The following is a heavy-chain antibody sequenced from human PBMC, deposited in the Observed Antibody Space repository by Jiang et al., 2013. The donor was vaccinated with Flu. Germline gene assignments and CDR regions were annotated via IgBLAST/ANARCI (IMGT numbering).Heavy chain of an antibody. V-gene: IGHV3-30*01. CDR2: ISYDGSNK. Sequence: VQLLESGGGVVQPGRSLRLSCAASGFTFSSYAMHWVRQAPGKGLEWVAVISYDGSNKYYADSVKGRFTISRDNSKNTLYLQMNSLRAEDTAVYYCARDHTVIVVDTDWYFDL. CDR1: GFTFSSYA. J-gene: IGHJ2*01. CDR3: ARDHTVIVVDTDWYFDL. D-gene: IGHD3-22*01.